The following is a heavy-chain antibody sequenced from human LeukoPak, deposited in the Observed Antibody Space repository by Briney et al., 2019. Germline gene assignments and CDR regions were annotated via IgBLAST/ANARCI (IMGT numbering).Heavy chain of an antibody. Sequence: GGSLRLSCAASGFTFSSYAMSWVRQAPGKGLEWVSAISGSGGSTYYADSVKGRFTISRDNSKNTLYLQMNSLRAEDTAVYYCARVRWELPNYRGYFDYWGQGTLVTVSS. D-gene: IGHD1-26*01. CDR3: ARVRWELPNYRGYFDY. CDR1: GFTFSSYA. V-gene: IGHV3-23*01. CDR2: ISGSGGST. J-gene: IGHJ4*02.